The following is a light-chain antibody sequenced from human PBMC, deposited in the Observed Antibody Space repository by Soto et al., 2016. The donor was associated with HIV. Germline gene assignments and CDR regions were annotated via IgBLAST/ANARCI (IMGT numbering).Light chain of an antibody. Sequence: SYELTQPPSVSVAPGKTATITCGGNNIGTESVHWYQQRPGQAPVLVVYDDRDRPSGIPERFSGSNSGNTATLTISRVEAGDEADYYCQVWDSSSDQYVFGTGTEVTVL. CDR3: QVWDSSSDQYV. J-gene: IGLJ1*01. V-gene: IGLV3-21*03. CDR2: DDR. CDR1: NIGTES.